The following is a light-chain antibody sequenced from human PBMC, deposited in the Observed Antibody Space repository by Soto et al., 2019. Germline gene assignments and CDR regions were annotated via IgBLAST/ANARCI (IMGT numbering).Light chain of an antibody. Sequence: DIQMTQSPSFVSASVGDRVTVTCRASQGISNWLAWYQQKPGKAPKPLIYTASTLGSGVPSRFSGSESGQDFTLTISSLQPEDFATYYCQQASPFPITFGQGTRLEIK. CDR1: QGISNW. V-gene: IGKV1-12*01. J-gene: IGKJ5*01. CDR2: TAS. CDR3: QQASPFPIT.